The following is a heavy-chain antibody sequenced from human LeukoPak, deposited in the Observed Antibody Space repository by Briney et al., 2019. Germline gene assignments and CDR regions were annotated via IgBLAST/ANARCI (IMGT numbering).Heavy chain of an antibody. D-gene: IGHD1-26*01. Sequence: KTSETLSLTCTVSGGSISSYYWSWIRQPAGKGLEWIGRIYTSGSTNYNPSLKSRVTMSVDTSKNQFSLKLSSVTAADTAVYYCAKGPGSYYYYYYMDVWGKGATVTVSS. V-gene: IGHV4-4*07. J-gene: IGHJ6*03. CDR2: IYTSGST. CDR3: AKGPGSYYYYYYMDV. CDR1: GGSISSYY.